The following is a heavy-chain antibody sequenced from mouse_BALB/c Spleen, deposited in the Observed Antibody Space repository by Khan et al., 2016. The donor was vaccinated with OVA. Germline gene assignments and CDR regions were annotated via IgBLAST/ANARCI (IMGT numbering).Heavy chain of an antibody. V-gene: IGHV5-6-5*01. CDR2: ISSGDST. CDR3: ARDYWFAY. Sequence: EVELVESGGGLVKPGGSLKLSCAASGFTFSNYAMSWVRQSPEKRLEWVASISSGDSTYYPDSAKGRFTISRDNARNILYLQMSSLRSEDTAMYYCARDYWFAYWGQGTLVTVSA. J-gene: IGHJ3*01. CDR1: GFTFSNYA.